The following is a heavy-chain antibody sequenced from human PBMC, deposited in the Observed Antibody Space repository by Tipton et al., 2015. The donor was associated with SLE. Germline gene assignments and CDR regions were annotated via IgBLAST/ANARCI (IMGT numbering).Heavy chain of an antibody. V-gene: IGHV1-18*01. J-gene: IGHJ4*02. Sequence: VQLVQSGVEVKKPGASVRVSCKASGYTFTTYGISWVRQAPGQGLEWMGWISTYNGNTNYAQKLQGRVTMTSDTSTSTAYMELRSLRSDDTAVYYCAREHFYESSGCYLGFYYFDYWGQGTLVTVSS. CDR1: GYTFTTYG. D-gene: IGHD3-22*01. CDR2: ISTYNGNT. CDR3: AREHFYESSGCYLGFYYFDY.